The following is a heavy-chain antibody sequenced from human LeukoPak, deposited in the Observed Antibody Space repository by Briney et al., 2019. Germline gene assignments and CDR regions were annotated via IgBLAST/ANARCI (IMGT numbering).Heavy chain of an antibody. D-gene: IGHD2-2*01. CDR1: GYTFTSNG. CDR2: ISVYNGNT. CDR3: ARDVGYCSSTSCPGLYYGMDV. J-gene: IGHJ6*02. Sequence: GASVKVSCKASGYTFTSNGISWVRQAPGQGLEWMGWISVYNGNTNYAQKLQGRVTMTTDTSTSTAYMELRSLRSDDTAVYYCARDVGYCSSTSCPGLYYGMDVWGQGTTVTVSS. V-gene: IGHV1-18*01.